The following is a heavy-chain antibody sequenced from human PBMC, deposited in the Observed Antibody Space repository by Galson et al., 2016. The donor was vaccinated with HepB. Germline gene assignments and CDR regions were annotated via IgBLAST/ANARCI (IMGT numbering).Heavy chain of an antibody. CDR2: INPNGGGT. Sequence: SVKVSCKASGYTFTGHYIHWVRQAPGQGLEWMGWINPNGGGTNSAQKLNGRLTMTRDTSVTTAHMELTRLTSDDTAVYFCARVGSNGWSYSYLDYWGQGTLLTVSS. CDR1: GYTFTGHY. V-gene: IGHV1-2*02. D-gene: IGHD6-19*01. CDR3: ARVGSNGWSYSYLDY. J-gene: IGHJ4*02.